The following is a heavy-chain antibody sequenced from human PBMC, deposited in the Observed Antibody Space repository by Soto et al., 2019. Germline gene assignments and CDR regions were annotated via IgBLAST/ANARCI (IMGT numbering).Heavy chain of an antibody. V-gene: IGHV3-30-3*01. J-gene: IGHJ4*02. CDR2: ISYDGSNK. CDR3: ARSVVVVAAADY. D-gene: IGHD2-15*01. CDR1: GFTFSSYA. Sequence: GGSLRLSCAASGFTFSSYAMHWVRQAPGKGLEWVAVISYDGSNKYYADSVKGRFTISRDNSKNTLYLQMNSLRAEDTAVYYCARSVVVVAAADYWGQGTLVTVSS.